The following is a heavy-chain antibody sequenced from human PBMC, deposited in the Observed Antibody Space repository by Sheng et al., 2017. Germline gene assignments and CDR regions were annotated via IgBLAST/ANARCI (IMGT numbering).Heavy chain of an antibody. V-gene: IGHV4-34*01. CDR2: INHSGST. D-gene: IGHD4-4*01. CDR1: GGSFSGYY. Sequence: QVQLQQWGAGLLKPSETLSLTCAVYGGSFSGYYWSWIRQPPGKGLEWIGEINHSGSTNYNPSLKSRVTISVDTSKNQFSLKLSSVTAADTAVYYCARANDYSTNWIDPWGQEPWSPSPQ. J-gene: IGHJ5*02. CDR3: ARANDYSTNWIDP.